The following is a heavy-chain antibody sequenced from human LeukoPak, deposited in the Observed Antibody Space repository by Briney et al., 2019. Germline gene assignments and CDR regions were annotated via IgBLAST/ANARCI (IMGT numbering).Heavy chain of an antibody. CDR3: ARDPRIAAASDFDF. CDR1: GYSISNGFY. V-gene: IGHV4-38-2*02. J-gene: IGHJ4*02. D-gene: IGHD6-13*01. CDR2: IYHSGNT. Sequence: SETLSLTCTVSGYSISNGFYWGWIRQPPGKGLEWFGSIYHSGNTYYNPSLKSRVTISVDKSKNQFSLKLRSVTAADTAVYYCARDPRIAAASDFDFWGQGTLVTVSS.